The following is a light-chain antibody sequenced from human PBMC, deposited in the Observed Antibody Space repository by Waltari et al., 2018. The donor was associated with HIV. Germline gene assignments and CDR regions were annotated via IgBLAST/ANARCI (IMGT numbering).Light chain of an antibody. CDR1: SGGFARSHF. V-gene: IGLV7-46*01. CDR2: DSE. J-gene: IGLJ2*01. Sequence: VVTQEPSLTVSPGDAGTLPSASFSGGFARSHFPFWFQLTPGQPPRTLIYDSEKRHPLTSGRFSGSLAGGRAILTLSGALPEDEAEYFCLLSYGGVRVFGGGTNLTV. CDR3: LLSYGGVRV.